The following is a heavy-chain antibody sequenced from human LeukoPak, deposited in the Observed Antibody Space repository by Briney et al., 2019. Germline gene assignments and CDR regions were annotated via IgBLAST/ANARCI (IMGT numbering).Heavy chain of an antibody. CDR2: IYYSGST. CDR1: GPSMSSYY. D-gene: IGHD5-24*01. Sequence: SETLSLTCTVSGPSMSSYYWSWIRQPPGKGLEWIGYIYYSGSTNYNPSLKSRVTISVATSKNQFSLNLSPVTAAATAVYSCARGGGGVGYNLWGQGTLVTVSS. CDR3: ARGGGGVGYNL. J-gene: IGHJ4*02. V-gene: IGHV4-59*01.